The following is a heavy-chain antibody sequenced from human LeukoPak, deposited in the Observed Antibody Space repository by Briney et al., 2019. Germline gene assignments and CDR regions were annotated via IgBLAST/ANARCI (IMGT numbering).Heavy chain of an antibody. V-gene: IGHV1-46*01. CDR2: INPSGGST. J-gene: IGHJ4*02. CDR3: ARAYSGGGPFDY. CDR1: GYTFTSYY. D-gene: IGHD2-21*01. Sequence: ASVKVSCKASGYTFTSYYMHWVRQAPGQGLEWMGIINPSGGSTTYAQKFQGRVTMTRDTSTSTVYMELSSLRSEDTAVYYCARAYSGGGPFDYWGQGTLVTVSS.